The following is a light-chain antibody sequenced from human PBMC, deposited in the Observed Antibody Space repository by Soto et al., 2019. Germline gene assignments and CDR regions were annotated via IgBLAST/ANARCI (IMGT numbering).Light chain of an antibody. CDR1: RSNIGSNN. CDR2: SND. V-gene: IGLV1-44*01. CDR3: AAWDDSLNGVDV. J-gene: IGLJ1*01. Sequence: QSVLTQPPSASGTPGQRVTISCSGSRSNIGSNNVYWYQQLPGTAPKLLTYSNDKRPSGDPDRFSGAKSGTSASLAITGLQSEDEADYYGAAWDDSLNGVDVFGPGTKLTVL.